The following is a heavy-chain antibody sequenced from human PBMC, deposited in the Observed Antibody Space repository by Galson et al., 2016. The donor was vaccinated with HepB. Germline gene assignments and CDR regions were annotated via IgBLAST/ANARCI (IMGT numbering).Heavy chain of an antibody. CDR1: GYTFTDYW. J-gene: IGHJ6*03. CDR3: TRDRHMDV. V-gene: IGHV1-2*02. Sequence: SVKVSCKASGYTFTDYWMHWVRQAPGQGPEWTGWISLNSGDTNYAQKFQGRVTMTGDTSISTAYMELSRLRSDDTAVYYCTRDRHMDVWGKGTTVTVSS. CDR2: ISLNSGDT.